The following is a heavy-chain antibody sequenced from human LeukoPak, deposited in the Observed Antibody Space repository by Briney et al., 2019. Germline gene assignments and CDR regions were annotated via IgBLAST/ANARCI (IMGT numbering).Heavy chain of an antibody. CDR1: GFTFSSYG. Sequence: GGSLRLSCAASGFTFSSYGMLWVRQAPGKGLEWVAVIWFDESNKYYADSVKGRFTISRDNSKNTLYLQMNSLRAEDTAVYYCARDKGYSYDYVDYWGQGTLVTVSS. V-gene: IGHV3-33*01. CDR3: ARDKGYSYDYVDY. J-gene: IGHJ4*02. D-gene: IGHD5-18*01. CDR2: IWFDESNK.